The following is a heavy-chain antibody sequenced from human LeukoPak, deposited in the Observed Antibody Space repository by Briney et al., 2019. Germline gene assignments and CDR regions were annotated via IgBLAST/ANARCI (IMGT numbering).Heavy chain of an antibody. D-gene: IGHD5-18*01. CDR1: GFTFSSYG. CDR2: KWYDGSNK. CDR3: AKDYIGYSYGIFDY. Sequence: GGSLRLSCAASGFTFSSYGMHWVRQAPGKGLDWVAVKWYDGSNKYYADSVKGRFTISRDNSKNTLYLQMNSLRAEDTAVYYCAKDYIGYSYGIFDYWGQGTLVTVSS. V-gene: IGHV3-33*06. J-gene: IGHJ4*02.